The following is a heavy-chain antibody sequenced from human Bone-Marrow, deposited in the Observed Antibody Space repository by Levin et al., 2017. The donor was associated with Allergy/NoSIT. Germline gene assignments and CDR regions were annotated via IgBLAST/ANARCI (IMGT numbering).Heavy chain of an antibody. Sequence: GGSLRLSCAASGFTFSSYDMHWVRQATGRGLEWVSAIGIAADSYYSGSVKGRFTVSRDNAKNSFYLQMNSLRAGDTAVYYCARVALPRYCTSTSCSDSGYYFDYWGQGTLVTVSS. V-gene: IGHV3-13*04. CDR3: ARVALPRYCTSTSCSDSGYYFDY. D-gene: IGHD2-2*01. J-gene: IGHJ4*02. CDR1: GFTFSSYD. CDR2: IGIAADS.